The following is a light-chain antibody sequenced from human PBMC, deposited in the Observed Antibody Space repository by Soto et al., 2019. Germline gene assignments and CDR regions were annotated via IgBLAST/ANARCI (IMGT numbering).Light chain of an antibody. CDR1: QSVSSN. CDR3: QQYNNWPRT. J-gene: IGKJ1*01. V-gene: IGKV3-15*01. CDR2: DAS. Sequence: EIVMTQSPATLSLSPGERATFSCRASQSVSSNLAWYKQKPGQAPRLLIYDASTRATGIPARFSGSGSGTEFTLTISSLKSEDFEVYYCQQYNNWPRTFGQGTKVDIK.